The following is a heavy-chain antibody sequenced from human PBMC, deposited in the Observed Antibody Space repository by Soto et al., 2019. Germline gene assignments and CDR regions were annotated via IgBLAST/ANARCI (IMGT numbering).Heavy chain of an antibody. J-gene: IGHJ4*02. D-gene: IGHD5-18*01. Sequence: QLQLQESGPGLVKPSETLSLTCTVSGGSISSSSYYWGWIRQPPGKGLEWIGSIYYSGSTYYNPSLKSRVTISVDTSKNQFSLKLSSVTAADTAVYYCARHSSYGAFAVDPWGQGTLVTVSS. CDR3: ARHSSYGAFAVDP. CDR2: IYYSGST. CDR1: GGSISSSSYY. V-gene: IGHV4-39*01.